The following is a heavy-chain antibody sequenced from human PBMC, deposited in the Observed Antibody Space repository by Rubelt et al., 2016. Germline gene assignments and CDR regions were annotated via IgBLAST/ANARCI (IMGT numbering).Heavy chain of an antibody. CDR3: ARGHYYDMDV. Sequence: GGGLVQPGGSLRLSCAASGFTVSSNYMSWVRQAPGKGLVWVSRIDSDGGTTKYADSVKGRFTISRDNAKNTLYLQMNSLRVEDTAVYYCARGHYYDMDVWGQGTTVTVAS. J-gene: IGHJ6*02. CDR1: GFTVSSNY. CDR2: IDSDGGTT. V-gene: IGHV3-74*03.